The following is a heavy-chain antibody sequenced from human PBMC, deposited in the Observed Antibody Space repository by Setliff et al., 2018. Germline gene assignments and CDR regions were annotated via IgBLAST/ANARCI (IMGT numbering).Heavy chain of an antibody. Sequence: GASVKVSCKASGYTFTDYYMRWVQQAPGKGLEWMGRVDPEDGHTKYAEKFQGRITISADMSLDIAHMELGILTSEDTAVYYCTTGLRHGVPYFDLWGQGTLVTVSS. D-gene: IGHD3-10*01. V-gene: IGHV1-69-2*01. J-gene: IGHJ4*02. CDR1: GYTFTDYY. CDR3: TTGLRHGVPYFDL. CDR2: VDPEDGHT.